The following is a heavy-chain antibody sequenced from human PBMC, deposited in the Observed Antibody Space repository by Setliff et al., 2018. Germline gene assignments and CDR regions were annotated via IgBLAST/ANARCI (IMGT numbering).Heavy chain of an antibody. CDR1: GGSITSGRYY. D-gene: IGHD6-13*01. Sequence: PSETLSLTCTVSGGSITSGRYYWGWIRQPPGQGLEWIASIHYSENTYYNPSLKTRVTISVDTSKNQFSLKLSFVTAADTAVYYCARRADYSRSWSYYFDCWGQGTLVTVSS. J-gene: IGHJ4*02. CDR3: ARRADYSRSWSYYFDC. CDR2: IHYSENT. V-gene: IGHV4-39*01.